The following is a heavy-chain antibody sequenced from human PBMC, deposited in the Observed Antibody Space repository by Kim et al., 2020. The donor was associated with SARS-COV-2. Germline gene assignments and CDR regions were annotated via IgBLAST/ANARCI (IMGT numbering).Heavy chain of an antibody. CDR2: VYYSGTT. CDR1: GGSITSSTYY. J-gene: IGHJ6*01. CDR3: VLSNYGDYVATHDNFGMAV. Sequence: SETLSLTCTVYGGSITSSTYYWGWIRQPPGKGLEWLGSVYYSGTTYYNPSLRSRIVVSVDKSKNQLTLRLTSVTAADTAVYYCVLSNYGDYVATHDNFGMAVWGQGTTAAVSS. V-gene: IGHV4-39*01. D-gene: IGHD4-17*01.